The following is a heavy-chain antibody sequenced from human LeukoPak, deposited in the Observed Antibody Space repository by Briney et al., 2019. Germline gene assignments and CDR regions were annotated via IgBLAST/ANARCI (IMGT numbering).Heavy chain of an antibody. V-gene: IGHV1-69*04. CDR1: GGTFSSYA. J-gene: IGHJ5*02. CDR3: ARVGTKGFDP. Sequence: GASVKVSCKASGGTFSSYAIIWVRQAPGQGLEWMGRIIPILGIANYAQKFQGRVTITADKSTSTAYMELSSLRSEDTAVYYCARVGTKGFDPWGQGTLVTVSS. CDR2: IIPILGIA. D-gene: IGHD2-8*01.